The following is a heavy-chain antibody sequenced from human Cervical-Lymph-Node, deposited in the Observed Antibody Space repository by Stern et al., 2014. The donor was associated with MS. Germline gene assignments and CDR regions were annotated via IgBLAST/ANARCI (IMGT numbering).Heavy chain of an antibody. J-gene: IGHJ4*02. V-gene: IGHV4-30-4*01. Sequence: VQLVESGPGLVKPSQTLSLTCTVSGGSISRCDFFWSWLPQPPGKGLEWIGYIYYSGSTYYNPSLKSRVTMSVDTSKNQFSLKLSSVTAADTAVYYCARGRGNPFDCWGQGTLVTVSS. D-gene: IGHD2/OR15-2a*01. CDR1: GGSISRCDFF. CDR3: ARGRGNPFDC. CDR2: IYYSGST.